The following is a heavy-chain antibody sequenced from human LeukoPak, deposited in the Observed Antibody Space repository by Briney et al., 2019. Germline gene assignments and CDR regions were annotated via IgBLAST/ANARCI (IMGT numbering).Heavy chain of an antibody. Sequence: GGSLRLSCAASGFTFSSYSMNWVRQAPGKGLEWVSSISSSSSYIYYADSVKGRFTISRDNAKNSLYLQMNSLRAEDTAVYSCAREVGATEYDHWGQGTLVTVSS. D-gene: IGHD1-26*01. J-gene: IGHJ4*02. CDR1: GFTFSSYS. V-gene: IGHV3-21*01. CDR2: ISSSSSYI. CDR3: AREVGATEYDH.